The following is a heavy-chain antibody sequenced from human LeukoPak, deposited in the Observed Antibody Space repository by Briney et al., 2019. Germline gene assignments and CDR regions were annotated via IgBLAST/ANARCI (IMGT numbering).Heavy chain of an antibody. D-gene: IGHD2-15*01. V-gene: IGHV3-53*05. CDR2: NYRGGNT. CDR3: ASLGYCSGGSCYPHGY. J-gene: IGHJ4*02. Sequence: PGGSLRLSCAASGFTVSSNYMSWVRQAAGKGLEWVSINYRGGNTYYADSVKGRFTISRDNSKNTLYLQMNSLRAEDTAVYYCASLGYCSGGSCYPHGYWGQGTLVTVSS. CDR1: GFTVSSNY.